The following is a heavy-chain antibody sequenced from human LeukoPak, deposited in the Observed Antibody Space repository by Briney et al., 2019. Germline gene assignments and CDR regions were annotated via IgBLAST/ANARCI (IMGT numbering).Heavy chain of an antibody. J-gene: IGHJ6*03. CDR1: GFTFSSYA. CDR3: AKVNYDFWGGYYPYYYYYYMDV. Sequence: GGSLRLSCAASGFTFSSYAMSWVRQAPGKGLEWVSAISGSGGSTYYADSVKGRFTISRDNSKNTLYLQMNTLRAEDTAVYYCAKVNYDFWGGYYPYYYYYYMDVWGKGTTVTVSS. CDR2: ISGSGGST. D-gene: IGHD3-3*01. V-gene: IGHV3-23*01.